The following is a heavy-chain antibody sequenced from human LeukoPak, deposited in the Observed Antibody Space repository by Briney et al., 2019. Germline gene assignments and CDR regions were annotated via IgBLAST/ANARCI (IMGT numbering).Heavy chain of an antibody. D-gene: IGHD3-10*01. V-gene: IGHV1-2*02. CDR1: GYTLTGYD. CDR3: ARVRECYGSGGWFDP. J-gene: IGHJ5*02. Sequence: ASVKVSCKASGYTLTGYDMHWVRQAPGQGLEWMGWINPDSGGTNYAQKFQGRVTMTRDTSISTAYMELSRLRSDDTAVYYCARVRECYGSGGWFDPWGQGTLVTVSS. CDR2: INPDSGGT.